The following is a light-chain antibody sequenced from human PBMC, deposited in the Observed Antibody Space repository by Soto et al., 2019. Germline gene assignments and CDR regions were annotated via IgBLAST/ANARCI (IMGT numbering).Light chain of an antibody. CDR2: KAP. J-gene: IGKJ1*01. V-gene: IGKV1-5*03. Sequence: DIQMTQSPSTLSASVGDRVTITCRASQSISSWLAWYQQKPGKAPKLMIYKAPSLASGVPSRFSGSGSGKELTITISSLQPDDFATYYCQQQRTFGQGTKVEIK. CDR3: QQQRT. CDR1: QSISSW.